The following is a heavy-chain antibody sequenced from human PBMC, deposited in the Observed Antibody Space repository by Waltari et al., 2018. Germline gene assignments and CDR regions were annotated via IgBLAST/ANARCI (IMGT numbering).Heavy chain of an antibody. CDR2: IYYSGST. J-gene: IGHJ4*02. V-gene: IGHV4-39*01. CDR1: GGSISSSSYY. CDR3: ASGPRWLQPFDY. D-gene: IGHD5-12*01. Sequence: QLQLQESGPGLVKPSETLSLTCTVSGGSISSSSYYWGWIRQPPGKGLEWIGSIYYSGSTYYNPSLESRVTISVDTSKNQFSLKLSSVTAADTAVYYCASGPRWLQPFDYWGQGTLVTVSS.